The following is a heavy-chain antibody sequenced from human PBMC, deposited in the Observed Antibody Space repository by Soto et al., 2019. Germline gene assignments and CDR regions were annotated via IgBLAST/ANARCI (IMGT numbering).Heavy chain of an antibody. V-gene: IGHV4-4*02. CDR3: AREAKYDILTGYHAVGYYMDF. CDR1: SGSISSSNW. J-gene: IGHJ6*03. D-gene: IGHD3-9*01. Sequence: SETLSLTCAVSSGSISSSNWWSWVRQPPGKGLEWIGEIYHSGSTNYNPSLKSRVTISVDESKNQFSLKLSSVTAADTAVYYCAREAKYDILTGYHAVGYYMDFWGKGTTVIVSS. CDR2: IYHSGST.